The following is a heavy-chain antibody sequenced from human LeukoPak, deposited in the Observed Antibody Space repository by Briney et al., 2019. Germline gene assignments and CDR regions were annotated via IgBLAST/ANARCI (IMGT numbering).Heavy chain of an antibody. Sequence: PGGSLRLSCAASGFTFSDYWMSWVRQTLGKGLEWVANIKLDGSEKYYVDSVKGRFTISRDNAKNSLYLQMNSLRAEDTAVYYCARGGYYDSSGYYYFDYWGQGTLATASS. CDR1: GFTFSDYW. J-gene: IGHJ4*02. V-gene: IGHV3-7*01. CDR3: ARGGYYDSSGYYYFDY. CDR2: IKLDGSEK. D-gene: IGHD3-22*01.